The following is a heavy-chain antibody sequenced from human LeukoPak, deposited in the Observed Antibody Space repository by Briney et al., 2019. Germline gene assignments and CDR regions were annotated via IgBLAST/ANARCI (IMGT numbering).Heavy chain of an antibody. Sequence: PSETLSLTCTVSGGSISSYYWSWIRQPPGKGLEWIGYIYYSGSTNYNPSLKSRVTISVDTSKNQFSLKLSSVTAADTAVYYCATSLRSSAPNNFYYFDYWGQGTLVTVSS. D-gene: IGHD5-12*01. J-gene: IGHJ4*02. V-gene: IGHV4-59*13. CDR3: ATSLRSSAPNNFYYFDY. CDR1: GGSISSYY. CDR2: IYYSGST.